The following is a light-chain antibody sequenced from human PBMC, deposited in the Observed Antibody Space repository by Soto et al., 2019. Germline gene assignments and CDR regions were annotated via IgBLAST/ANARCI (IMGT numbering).Light chain of an antibody. J-gene: IGKJ1*01. CDR3: QQYGISPST. V-gene: IGKV3-20*01. CDR2: GTS. CDR1: QSVSSS. Sequence: LSPGERATLSCRASQSVSSSLAWYQQKPGQAPRLLIYGTSNRATAIPDRFSGSGSGADFTLTISRLEPEDFALYYCQQYGISPSTFGPGPRVDIK.